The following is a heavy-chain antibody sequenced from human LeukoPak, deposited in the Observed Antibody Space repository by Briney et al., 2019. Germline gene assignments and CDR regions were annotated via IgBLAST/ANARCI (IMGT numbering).Heavy chain of an antibody. CDR1: GFTFSSYA. Sequence: GGSLRLSCAAYGFTFSSYAMSWVRQAPGKGLEWISAISGSGGSTYYADSVKGRFTISRDNSKNTLYLQMNSLRAEDTAVYYCAKRGSGTPNYWGQGTLVTVSS. V-gene: IGHV3-23*01. CDR2: ISGSGGST. J-gene: IGHJ4*02. D-gene: IGHD3-10*01. CDR3: AKRGSGTPNY.